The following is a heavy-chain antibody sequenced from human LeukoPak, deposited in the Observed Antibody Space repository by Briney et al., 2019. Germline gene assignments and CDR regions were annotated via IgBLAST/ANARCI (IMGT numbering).Heavy chain of an antibody. CDR3: ARVAYDSWSGSYPQVDN. CDR1: GFTFSNYA. V-gene: IGHV3-30*04. Sequence: GALRLSCEASGFTFSNYAMDWVRQAPGKGLEWVALISYDGSNEYYEESMKGRFTISRDNSKNTVFLQMNSLRPEDTAVYYCARVAYDSWSGSYPQVDNWGQGILVTVSS. J-gene: IGHJ4*02. D-gene: IGHD3-3*01. CDR2: ISYDGSNE.